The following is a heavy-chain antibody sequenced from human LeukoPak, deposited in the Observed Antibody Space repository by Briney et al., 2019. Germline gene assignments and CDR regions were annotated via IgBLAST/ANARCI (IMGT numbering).Heavy chain of an antibody. CDR2: IYYSGSI. V-gene: IGHV4-31*03. D-gene: IGHD3-10*01. J-gene: IGHJ4*02. CDR1: GGSISCGGYY. CDR3: AREVLWFGELMPGFFDY. Sequence: SQTLSLTCTVSGGSISCGGYYWSWIRQHPGKGLEWIGYIYYSGSIYYNPSLKSRVTISVDTSKNQFSLKLSSVTAADTAVYYCAREVLWFGELMPGFFDYWGQGTLVTVSS.